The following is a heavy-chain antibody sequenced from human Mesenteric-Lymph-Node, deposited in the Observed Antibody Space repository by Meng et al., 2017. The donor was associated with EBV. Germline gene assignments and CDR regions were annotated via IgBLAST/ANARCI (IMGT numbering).Heavy chain of an antibody. V-gene: IGHV4-34*01. D-gene: IGHD5-18*01. CDR3: ARGGGYSYGQPQDL. CDR1: SGSFSGYY. J-gene: IGHJ4*02. CDR2: INNSGGT. Sequence: QVRRKQWGAGPLSPSATLPLTFAVYSGSFSGYYWSWIREPPGKGLKWIGEINNSGGTNYNPSLKSRVTISVDTSKNQFSLKLSSVTAADTAVYYCARGGGYSYGQPQDLWGQGTLVTVSS.